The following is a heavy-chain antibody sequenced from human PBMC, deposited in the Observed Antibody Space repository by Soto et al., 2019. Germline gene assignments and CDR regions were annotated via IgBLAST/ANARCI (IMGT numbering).Heavy chain of an antibody. CDR3: ARVTIGASIAARDAFDI. J-gene: IGHJ3*02. V-gene: IGHV4-4*07. CDR2: IYTSGNT. Sequence: SETLSLTCTVSGGSISSYYWSWIRQPAGKGLEWIGRIYTSGNTNYNPSLKSRVTMSVDTSKNQFSLKLSSVTAADTAVYYCARVTIGASIAARDAFDIWGQGTMVTVSS. CDR1: GGSISSYY. D-gene: IGHD6-6*01.